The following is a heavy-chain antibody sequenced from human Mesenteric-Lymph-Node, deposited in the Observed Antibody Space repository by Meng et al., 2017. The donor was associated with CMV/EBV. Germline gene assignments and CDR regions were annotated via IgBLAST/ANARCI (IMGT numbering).Heavy chain of an antibody. J-gene: IGHJ4*02. CDR3: ARAVAGTFDY. D-gene: IGHD6-19*01. CDR1: GFAFSSYA. Sequence: GESLKISCAASGFAFSSYAMSWVRQAPGKGLEWVSGISGSATSTYYGDSVKGRFTISRDNSKNTLYLQMNSLGAGDTAVYYCARAVAGTFDYWGQGTLVTVSS. V-gene: IGHV3-23*01. CDR2: ISGSATST.